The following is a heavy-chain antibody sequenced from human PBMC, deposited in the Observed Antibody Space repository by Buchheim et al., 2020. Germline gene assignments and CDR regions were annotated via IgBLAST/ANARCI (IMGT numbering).Heavy chain of an antibody. D-gene: IGHD5-24*01. CDR1: GFTFGDYA. J-gene: IGHJ4*02. V-gene: IGHV3-49*04. CDR3: TKLAMSTVNGLCDF. CDR2: IRSKTYGGTT. Sequence: EVQLVESGGNLIQPGRSLRLSCTTSGFTFGDYAMSWVRQAPGKGLEWVGFIRSKTYGGTTEYAASVKGRFTISRDDFRSIAYLQMNSLKTEDTAVYYCTKLAMSTVNGLCDFWGQGTL.